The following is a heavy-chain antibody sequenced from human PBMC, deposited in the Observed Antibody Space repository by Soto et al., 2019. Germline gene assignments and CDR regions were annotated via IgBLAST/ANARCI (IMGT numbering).Heavy chain of an antibody. CDR3: AKEGVRKLRFLEGYYYYYGMDV. CDR2: ISGSGGST. V-gene: IGHV3-23*01. D-gene: IGHD3-3*01. CDR1: GFTFSSYA. J-gene: IGHJ6*02. Sequence: GGSLRLSCAASGFTFSSYAMSWVRQAPGKGLEWVSAISGSGGSTYYADSVKGRFTISRDNSKNTLYLQMNSLRAEDTAVYYCAKEGVRKLRFLEGYYYYYGMDVWGQGTTVTVSS.